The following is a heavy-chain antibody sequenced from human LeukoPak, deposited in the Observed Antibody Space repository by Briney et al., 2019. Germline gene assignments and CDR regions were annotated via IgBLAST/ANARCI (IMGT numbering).Heavy chain of an antibody. Sequence: ASVKVSCKASGYTFTSYDINWVRQATGQGLEWMGWMNPNSGETGYAQKFQGRVTITRNTSISTAYMELSSLRSEDTAVYYCARASEYSSSWYSYYYYYYMDVWGKGTTVTVSS. V-gene: IGHV1-8*03. J-gene: IGHJ6*03. CDR1: GYTFTSYD. CDR3: ARASEYSSSWYSYYYYYYMDV. D-gene: IGHD6-13*01. CDR2: MNPNSGET.